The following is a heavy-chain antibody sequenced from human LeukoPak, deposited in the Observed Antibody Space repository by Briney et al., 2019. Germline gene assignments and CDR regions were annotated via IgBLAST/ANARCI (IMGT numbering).Heavy chain of an antibody. CDR1: GGSISSYY. Sequence: PSETLSLTCTVSGGSISSYYWSWIRQPPGKGLEWIGYIYYSGSTNYNPSLKSRVTISVDTSKNQFSLKLSSVTAAGTAVYYCAAGGYSYGFFDYWGQGTLVTVSS. D-gene: IGHD5-18*01. CDR2: IYYSGST. V-gene: IGHV4-59*01. J-gene: IGHJ4*02. CDR3: AAGGYSYGFFDY.